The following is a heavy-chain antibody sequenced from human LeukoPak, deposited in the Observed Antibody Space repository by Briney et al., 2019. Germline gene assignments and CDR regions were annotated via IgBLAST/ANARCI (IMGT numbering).Heavy chain of an antibody. V-gene: IGHV4-34*01. CDR3: ARRLRWSRDFDY. D-gene: IGHD4-23*01. J-gene: IGHJ4*02. CDR1: GGSISSYY. Sequence: SETLSLTCTVSGGSISSYYWSWIRQPPGKGLEWIGEINHSGSTNYNPSLKSRVTISVDTSKNQFSLKLSSVTAADTAVYYCARRLRWSRDFDYWGQGTLVTVSS. CDR2: INHSGST.